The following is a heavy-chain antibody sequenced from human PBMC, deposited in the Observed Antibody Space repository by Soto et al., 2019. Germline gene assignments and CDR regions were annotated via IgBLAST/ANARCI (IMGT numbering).Heavy chain of an antibody. Sequence: QVLLQQWGAGLSKPSETLSLTCAVYGGSFSGYYWSWIRQPPGKGLEWIGEISHSGTTNYNPSLKSRVTLSVDTSKNQFSLKLSSVTAADTAVFYCARGPVGGRTARGYFDLWGRGTLVTVSS. D-gene: IGHD6-19*01. CDR2: ISHSGTT. J-gene: IGHJ2*01. CDR1: GGSFSGYY. V-gene: IGHV4-34*02. CDR3: ARGPVGGRTARGYFDL.